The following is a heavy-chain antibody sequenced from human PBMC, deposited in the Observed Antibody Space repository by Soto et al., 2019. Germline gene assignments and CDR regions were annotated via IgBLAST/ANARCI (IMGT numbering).Heavy chain of an antibody. D-gene: IGHD6-13*01. J-gene: IGHJ4*02. Sequence: ASETLSLTCTVSGGSISSGGYYWSWIRQHPGKGLEWIGYIYYSGSTYYNPSLKSRVTISVDTSKNQFSLKLSSETAADTAVYYCARSFGLAAAGTFDYWGKGTLVTVSS. CDR2: IYYSGST. V-gene: IGHV4-31*03. CDR3: ARSFGLAAAGTFDY. CDR1: GGSISSGGYY.